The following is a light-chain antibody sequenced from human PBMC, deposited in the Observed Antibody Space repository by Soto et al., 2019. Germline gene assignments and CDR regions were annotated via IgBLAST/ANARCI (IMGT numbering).Light chain of an antibody. V-gene: IGLV2-14*01. CDR1: SSDVGGYNY. Sequence: QSALTQPASVSGSRGQSITISCTGTSSDVGGYNYVSWYQQHPGKAPKLMIYGVTNRPSGVSNRFSGSKSGNTASLTISGLQAEDEADYYCSSYTSSTTLSVVFGGGTKLTVL. J-gene: IGLJ2*01. CDR3: SSYTSSTTLSVV. CDR2: GVT.